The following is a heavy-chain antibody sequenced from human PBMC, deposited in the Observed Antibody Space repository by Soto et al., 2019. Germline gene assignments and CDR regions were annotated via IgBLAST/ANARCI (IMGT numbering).Heavy chain of an antibody. CDR2: IYYSGST. CDR3: ARDLGYGSGTGY. CDR1: GGSISSYY. J-gene: IGHJ4*02. Sequence: SETLSLTCTVSGGSISSYYWSWIRQPPGKGLEWIGYIYYSGSTNYNPSLKSRVTISVDTSKNQFSLKLSSVTAADTAVYYCARDLGYGSGTGYWGQGTLVTVSS. V-gene: IGHV4-59*01. D-gene: IGHD3-10*01.